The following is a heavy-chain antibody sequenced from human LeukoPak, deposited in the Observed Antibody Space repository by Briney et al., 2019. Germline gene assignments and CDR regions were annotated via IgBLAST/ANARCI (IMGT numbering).Heavy chain of an antibody. CDR2: IYHSGSA. J-gene: IGHJ6*03. V-gene: IGHV4-38-2*01. CDR1: GYSISSDYY. D-gene: IGHD6-6*01. CDR3: ARRPYYYYYMDV. Sequence: SETLSLTCAVSGYSISSDYYWGWIRLPPGKGLEWIGTIYHSGSAYYIPSLKSRVTLLVDTSNNQFSLRLSSVTATDTAVYYCARRPYYYYYMDVWGKGTTVTVSS.